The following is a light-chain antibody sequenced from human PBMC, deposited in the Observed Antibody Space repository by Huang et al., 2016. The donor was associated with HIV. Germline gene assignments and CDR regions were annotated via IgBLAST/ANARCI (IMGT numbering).Light chain of an antibody. CDR3: QQYNDWPPLT. CDR1: QGVRTN. CDR2: GAS. Sequence: VMTQSPASLSASPGARVPLSCRASQGVRTNLAWYQQKPGQAPPLLMFGASTRATGTPPRFSGSGSGTDFTLTITSLQSSDSAIYYCQQYNDWPPLTFGGGTKVEI. J-gene: IGKJ4*01. V-gene: IGKV3D-15*01.